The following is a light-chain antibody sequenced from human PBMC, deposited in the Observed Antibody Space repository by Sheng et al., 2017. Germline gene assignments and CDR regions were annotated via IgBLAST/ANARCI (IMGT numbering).Light chain of an antibody. CDR1: QGIGSS. CDR2: DAS. J-gene: IGKJ4*01. CDR3: QQFNNYPHT. V-gene: IGKV1D-13*01. Sequence: AIQLTQSPSSLSASVGDRIILTCRASQGIGSSLAWYQQKPGKPPNLLIYDASSLESGVPSRFSGSGSGTDFTLTISSLQPEDFATYYCQQFNNYPHTFGGGTKVDIK.